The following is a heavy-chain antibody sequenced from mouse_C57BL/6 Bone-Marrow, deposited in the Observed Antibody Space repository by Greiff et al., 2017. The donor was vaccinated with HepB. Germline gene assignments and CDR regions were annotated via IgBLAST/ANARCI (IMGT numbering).Heavy chain of an antibody. D-gene: IGHD2-3*01. CDR2: ISSGSSTI. CDR3: ARGDGYYVGY. Sequence: EVKLMESGGGLVKPGGSLKLSCAASGFTFSDYGMHWVRQAPEKGLEWVAYISSGSSTIYYADTVKGRFTISRDNAKNTLFLQRTSLRSEDTAMYYCARGDGYYVGYWGQGTTLTVSS. V-gene: IGHV5-17*01. J-gene: IGHJ2*01. CDR1: GFTFSDYG.